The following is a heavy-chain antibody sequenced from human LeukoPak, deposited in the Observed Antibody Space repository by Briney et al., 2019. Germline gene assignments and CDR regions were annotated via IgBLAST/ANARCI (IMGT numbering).Heavy chain of an antibody. D-gene: IGHD1-26*01. Sequence: GGSLRLSCAASGFTFSNYAMTWVRQAPGKGLEWVAVIDSGGGGIYYADSVKGRFTISRDNSKNTLYLQMNSLRAEDTAVFYCGKYSASRSRYFDYWGQETLVTVSS. V-gene: IGHV3-23*01. CDR1: GFTFSNYA. J-gene: IGHJ4*02. CDR3: GKYSASRSRYFDY. CDR2: IDSGGGGI.